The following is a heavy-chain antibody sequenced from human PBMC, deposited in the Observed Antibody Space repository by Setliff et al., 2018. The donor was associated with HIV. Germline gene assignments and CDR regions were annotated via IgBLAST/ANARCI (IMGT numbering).Heavy chain of an antibody. Sequence: GGSLRLSCAASGFTFSSYDMNWVRQAPGKGLEWVSYISSSGSAMYYADSVKGRFTISRDNAKNSLSLQMNSLRAEDMAVYYCARSHDYGDDRRLDYWGQGTLVTVSS. J-gene: IGHJ4*02. V-gene: IGHV3-48*03. CDR2: ISSSGSAM. CDR1: GFTFSSYD. CDR3: ARSHDYGDDRRLDY. D-gene: IGHD4-17*01.